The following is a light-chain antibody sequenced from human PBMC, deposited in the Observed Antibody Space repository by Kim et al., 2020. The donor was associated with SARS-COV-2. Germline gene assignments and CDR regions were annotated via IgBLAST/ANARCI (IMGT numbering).Light chain of an antibody. J-gene: IGKJ2*03. CDR1: QSVSIN. Sequence: EIVMTQSPATLSVSPGERATLSCRASQSVSINLAWYQQKPGQAPRLLIYDTSTRATGIPARFSGSGSGTEFTLTISSLQSEDFAVYYCHQYNNWPHSFGQGTKLEI. CDR3: HQYNNWPHS. CDR2: DTS. V-gene: IGKV3-15*01.